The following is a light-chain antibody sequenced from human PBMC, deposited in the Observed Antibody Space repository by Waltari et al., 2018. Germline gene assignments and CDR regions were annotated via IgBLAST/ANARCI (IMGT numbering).Light chain of an antibody. V-gene: IGKV1-33*01. CDR3: QQYDNLPYT. Sequence: DIQMTQSPSSLSASVGDRVTFTCQASQDIRNYLNWFQQTPGKAPKLLIYDASNLEAEVPSRFSGSGSGTDFTFTISSLQAEDLGTYYCQQYDNLPYTCGQGTKLEI. CDR1: QDIRNY. J-gene: IGKJ2*01. CDR2: DAS.